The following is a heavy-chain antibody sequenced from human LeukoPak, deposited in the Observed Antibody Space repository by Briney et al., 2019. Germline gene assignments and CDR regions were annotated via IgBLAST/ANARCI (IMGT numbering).Heavy chain of an antibody. J-gene: IGHJ4*02. CDR2: IYSSGGT. V-gene: IGHV4-4*07. CDR1: GGSISGSY. D-gene: IGHD2-15*01. Sequence: PSETLSLTCTVSGGSISGSYWSWIRQPAGKGLEWIARIYSSGGTNYNPPLKSRVTMSVETSKNQVSLKLNSVTAADTAVYYCARGFCSGGSCYLFDSWGQGTLVTVSS. CDR3: ARGFCSGGSCYLFDS.